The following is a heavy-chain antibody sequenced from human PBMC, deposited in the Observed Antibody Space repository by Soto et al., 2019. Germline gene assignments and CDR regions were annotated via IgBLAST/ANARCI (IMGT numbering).Heavy chain of an antibody. V-gene: IGHV1-8*01. CDR2: MNPSGSNT. CDR3: ARYRTKVPVAFDV. J-gene: IGHJ3*01. CDR1: GLAFPIDD. D-gene: IGHD3-16*02. Sequence: QVQLVQSGAEVKKPGASVQVSCKASGLAFPIDDIIWVRQTIGQGLEFMGWMNPSGSNTGYAQKFQGRATFTWNTPTSTAYMDFSGLRSEDTAVYYCARYRTKVPVAFDVWGQGTMVTVSS.